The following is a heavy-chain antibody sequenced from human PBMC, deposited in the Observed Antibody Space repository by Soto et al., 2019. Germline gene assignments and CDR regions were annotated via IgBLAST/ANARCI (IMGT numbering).Heavy chain of an antibody. CDR1: DDSMNNFY. D-gene: IGHD6-13*01. CDR3: AKYRRTAAEGYTLDY. V-gene: IGHV4-59*01. J-gene: IGHJ4*02. Sequence: SETLSLTCTVSDDSMNNFYWSWIRQPPGKTLEWIGNIFYTGSTTYNPSLESRITMSVDTSKNQFSLRLSSVSAADTAVYFCAKYRRTAAEGYTLDYWGRGTLVTVSS. CDR2: IFYTGST.